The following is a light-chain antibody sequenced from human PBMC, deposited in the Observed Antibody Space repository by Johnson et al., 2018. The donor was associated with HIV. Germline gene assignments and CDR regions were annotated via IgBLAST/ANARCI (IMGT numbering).Light chain of an antibody. Sequence: QSVLTQPPSVSAAPGQKVTISCSGSSSNIGNNYVSWYQQLPGTAPKLLIYDNNKRPSGIPDRFSGSRSGTSATLTITGLQTGDEANYDCGTWETSPIPYYVFGTGTEVTVL. V-gene: IGLV1-51*01. CDR3: GTWETSPIPYYV. CDR1: SSNIGNNY. J-gene: IGLJ1*01. CDR2: DNN.